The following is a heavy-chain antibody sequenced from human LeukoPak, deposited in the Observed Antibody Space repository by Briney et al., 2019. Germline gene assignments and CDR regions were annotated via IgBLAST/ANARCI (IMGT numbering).Heavy chain of an antibody. CDR3: ARGKSRNRERRYFDWITQKAVNWFDP. J-gene: IGHJ5*02. D-gene: IGHD3-9*01. V-gene: IGHV4-39*07. Sequence: PSETPSLTCTVSGGSISSSSYYWGWIRQPPGKGLEWIGEINHSGSTNYNPSLKSRVTISVDTSKNQFSLKLSSVTAADTAVYYCARGKSRNRERRYFDWITQKAVNWFDPWGQGTLVTVSS. CDR1: GGSISSSSYY. CDR2: INHSGST.